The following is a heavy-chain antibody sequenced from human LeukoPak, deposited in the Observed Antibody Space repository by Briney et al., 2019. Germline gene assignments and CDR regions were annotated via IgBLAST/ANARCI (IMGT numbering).Heavy chain of an antibody. J-gene: IGHJ4*02. D-gene: IGHD1-26*01. CDR3: ARASGSFDY. Sequence: GGSLRLSCEASGFTFSSYGIHWVRQAPGKGLEWVAVIWSDGSNKYYADSVKGRFTISRDNSKDTLYLQLNSLRAEDTAVYYCARASGSFDYWGQGTLVTVSS. CDR1: GFTFSSYG. V-gene: IGHV3-33*01. CDR2: IWSDGSNK.